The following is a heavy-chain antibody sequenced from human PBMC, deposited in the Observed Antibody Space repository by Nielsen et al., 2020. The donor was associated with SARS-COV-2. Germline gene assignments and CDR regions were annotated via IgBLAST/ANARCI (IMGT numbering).Heavy chain of an antibody. CDR2: IYYSGST. CDR1: GGSISSYY. V-gene: IGHV4-59*13. Sequence: GSLRLSCTVSGGSISSYYWSWIRQPPGKGLGWIGYIYYSGSTNYNPSLKSRVTISVDTSKNQFSLKLSSVTAADTAVYYCARAMSSAGSSWYYYYYGMDVWGQGTTVTVSS. J-gene: IGHJ6*02. CDR3: ARAMSSAGSSWYYYYYGMDV. D-gene: IGHD6-13*01.